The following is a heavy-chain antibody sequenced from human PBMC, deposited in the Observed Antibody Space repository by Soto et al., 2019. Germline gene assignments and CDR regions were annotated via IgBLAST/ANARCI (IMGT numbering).Heavy chain of an antibody. CDR1: GGSFSGYY. CDR2: INHSGST. CDR3: ARKAEKIVVVVAATYRPFDY. J-gene: IGHJ4*02. Sequence: QVQLQQWGAGLLKPSETLSLTYAVYGGSFSGYYWSWIRQPPGKGLEWIGEINHSGSTNYNPSLKSRVTISVDTSKNQFSLKLSSVTAADTAVYYCARKAEKIVVVVAATYRPFDYWGQGTLVTVSS. V-gene: IGHV4-34*01. D-gene: IGHD2-15*01.